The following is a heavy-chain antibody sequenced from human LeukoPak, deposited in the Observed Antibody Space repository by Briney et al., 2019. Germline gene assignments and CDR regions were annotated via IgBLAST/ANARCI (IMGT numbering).Heavy chain of an antibody. D-gene: IGHD3-10*01. CDR3: TRAKRIIMVRGVITRYFDY. J-gene: IGHJ4*02. V-gene: IGHV4-34*01. CDR1: GGSFSGHY. Sequence: PSETLSLTCAVYGGSFSGHYWSWIRQPPPKGLDWIGEINHSGSTNYNPSLKSRVTISVDTSKNQFSLKLSSVTAADTAVYYCTRAKRIIMVRGVITRYFDYWGQGTLVTVSS. CDR2: INHSGST.